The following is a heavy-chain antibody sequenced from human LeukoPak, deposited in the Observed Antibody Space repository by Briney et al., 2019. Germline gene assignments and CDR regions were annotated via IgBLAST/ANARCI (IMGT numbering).Heavy chain of an antibody. CDR1: GFTFSSYG. Sequence: GGSQRLSCAASGFTFSSYGMHWVRQAPGKGLEWVAVIWYDGSNKYYADSVKGRFTISRDSSKNTLYLQMNSLRAEDTAVYYCAREDSSGYLNYWGQGNLVTVSS. CDR2: IWYDGSNK. J-gene: IGHJ4*02. V-gene: IGHV3-33*01. D-gene: IGHD3-22*01. CDR3: AREDSSGYLNY.